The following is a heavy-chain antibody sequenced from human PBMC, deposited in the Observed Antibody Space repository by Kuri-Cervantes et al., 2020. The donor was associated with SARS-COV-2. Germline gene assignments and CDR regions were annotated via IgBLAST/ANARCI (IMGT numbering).Heavy chain of an antibody. V-gene: IGHV5-51*01. CDR2: IYPGDSDT. D-gene: IGHD2/OR15-2a*01. Sequence: GGSLRLSCKGSGYSFTSYWIGWVRQMPGKGLEWMGIIYPGDSDTRYSPSFQGQVTISADKSISTAYLQWSSLKASDTAMYYRARSFEDGMTTYDYWGQGTLVTVSS. CDR3: ARSFEDGMTTYDY. CDR1: GYSFTSYW. J-gene: IGHJ4*02.